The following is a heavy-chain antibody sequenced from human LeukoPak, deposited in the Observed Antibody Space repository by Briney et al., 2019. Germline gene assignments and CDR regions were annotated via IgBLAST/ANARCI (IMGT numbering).Heavy chain of an antibody. CDR1: GFSFSNDW. CDR3: AGTWSFDY. V-gene: IGHV3-74*01. J-gene: IGHJ4*02. CDR2: ISAGGTTT. Sequence: QTGGSLRLSCAVSGFSFSNDWMHWVRRAPGKGLLWVSRISAGGTTTNYADSVKGRFTISRDNAKNTLYLQMDSLRADDTAVYYCAGTWSFDYWGQGTLVTVSS. D-gene: IGHD2-15*01.